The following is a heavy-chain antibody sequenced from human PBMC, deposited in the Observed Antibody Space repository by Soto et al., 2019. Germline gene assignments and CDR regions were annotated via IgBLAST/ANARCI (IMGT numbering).Heavy chain of an antibody. Sequence: QVHLQESGPGLVKPSETLSLTCAIGASSISIYYWGWIRQPPGKGLEWIGSIYHSGSSYYNPSLRRRASLSLDTSKGQVSLNLPSVAAADTAVYYCAREDDGAGMDVWGQGPTVIVSS. CDR2: IYHSGSS. J-gene: IGHJ6*02. CDR1: ASSISIYY. CDR3: AREDDGAGMDV. D-gene: IGHD1-1*01. V-gene: IGHV4-38-2*02.